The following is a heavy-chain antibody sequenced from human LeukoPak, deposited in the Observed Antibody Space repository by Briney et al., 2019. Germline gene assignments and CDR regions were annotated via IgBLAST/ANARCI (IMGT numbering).Heavy chain of an antibody. Sequence: PSETLSLTCTVSGGSISSYYWSWLRQPAGKGLEWIGRIYTSGSTNYNPSLKSRVTISVDTSKNQFSLKLSSVTAADTAVYYCARGLRNWNDAGKYNWFDPWGQGTLVTVSS. J-gene: IGHJ5*02. V-gene: IGHV4-4*07. CDR2: IYTSGST. D-gene: IGHD1-20*01. CDR1: GGSISSYY. CDR3: ARGLRNWNDAGKYNWFDP.